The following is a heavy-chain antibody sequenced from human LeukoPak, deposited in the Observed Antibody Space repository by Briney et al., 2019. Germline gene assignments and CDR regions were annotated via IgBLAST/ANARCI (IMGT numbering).Heavy chain of an antibody. CDR2: IKSNLDGGAA. J-gene: IGHJ6*02. V-gene: IGHV3-15*01. CDR3: IIVVVTATDRGMDV. CDR1: GFTFSNAW. Sequence: PGGSLRLSCAASGFTFSNAWMSWVRQAPGKGLEWVGYIKSNLDGGAADYAAPVKGRFTISRDDSKNTLFLQMNSLKTEDTAVYYCIIVVVTATDRGMDVWGQGTTVTVSS. D-gene: IGHD2-21*02.